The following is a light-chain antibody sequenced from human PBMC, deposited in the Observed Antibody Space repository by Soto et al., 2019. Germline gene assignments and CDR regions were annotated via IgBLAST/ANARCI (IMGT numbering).Light chain of an antibody. CDR1: QSVTPN. Sequence: DIVMTQSQATLSVSPGERATPSCRATQSVTPNLALYQQKPGQSPRFTIYGASTRATDIPARFSGIGSGTEFTLTISSLKSEDFAVYYCQQYNNWPRTFRQGTKVDI. J-gene: IGKJ1*01. CDR2: GAS. V-gene: IGKV3-15*01. CDR3: QQYNNWPRT.